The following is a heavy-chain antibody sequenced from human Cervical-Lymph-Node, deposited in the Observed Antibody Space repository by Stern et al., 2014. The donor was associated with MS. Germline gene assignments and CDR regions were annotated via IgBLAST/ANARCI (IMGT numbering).Heavy chain of an antibody. CDR3: ARIGSGDYYGSPYFDN. Sequence: QVTLKESGPVLVKPTETLTLTCTVSGFSLTNPRLGVGWIRQPPGKALEWLAHTVPNDGKSYNTSLASRLTISQDTSKSQVVLTMTNMDPVDTAPYHCARIGSGDYYGSPYFDNWGQGTLVTVSS. CDR1: GFSLTNPRLG. V-gene: IGHV2-26*01. D-gene: IGHD2-21*02. J-gene: IGHJ4*02. CDR2: TVPNDGK.